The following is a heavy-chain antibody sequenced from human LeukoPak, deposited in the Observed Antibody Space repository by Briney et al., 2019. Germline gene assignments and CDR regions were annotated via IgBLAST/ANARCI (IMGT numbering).Heavy chain of an antibody. V-gene: IGHV1-8*01. CDR1: GYTFSSYD. CDR3: ARAEPSNYGGYFAY. Sequence: ASVKVSCKASGYTFSSYDINWVRQAPGQGLEGMGWMNPNSANAGFAKTFQGRVTMTRDTSISTAYMELSSLRSEDTAVYYCARAEPSNYGGYFAYWGQGTLVTVSS. D-gene: IGHD2-21*01. CDR2: MNPNSANA. J-gene: IGHJ4*02.